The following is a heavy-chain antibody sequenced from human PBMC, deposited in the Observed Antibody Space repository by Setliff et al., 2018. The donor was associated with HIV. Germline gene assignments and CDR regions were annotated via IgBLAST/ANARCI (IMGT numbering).Heavy chain of an antibody. V-gene: IGHV1-2*01. D-gene: IGHD2-21*01. CDR2: INPTSGGT. J-gene: IGHJ5*02. Sequence: ASVKVSCKASGYTFTDYYIHWVRQAPGQGLEWMGRINPTSGGTNYAQGFQGRVTRTRDTSINTAYLELSSLRSDDTVVYYCATSPLFQTSDHYETWFDPWGQGTLVTVSS. CDR1: GYTFTDYY. CDR3: ATSPLFQTSDHYETWFDP.